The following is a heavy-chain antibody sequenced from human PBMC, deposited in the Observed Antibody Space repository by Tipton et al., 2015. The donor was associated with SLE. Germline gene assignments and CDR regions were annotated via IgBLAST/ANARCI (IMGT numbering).Heavy chain of an antibody. CDR2: TYYRSKLYN. J-gene: IGHJ3*02. Sequence: WDWIRQSPSRGLEWLGRTYYRSKLYNDYAVSVKSRITINPDTSKNQFSLKLSSVTAADTAVYYCARQYYYDSSGHGGVDAFDIWGQGTMVTVSS. CDR3: ARQYYYDSSGHGGVDAFDI. D-gene: IGHD3-22*01. V-gene: IGHV6-1*01.